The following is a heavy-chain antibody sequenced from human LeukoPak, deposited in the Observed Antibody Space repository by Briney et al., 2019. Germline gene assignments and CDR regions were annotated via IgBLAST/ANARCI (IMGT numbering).Heavy chain of an antibody. V-gene: IGHV3-30*18. CDR3: AKDGDPYYYGSGSYHDY. D-gene: IGHD3-10*01. J-gene: IGHJ4*02. CDR1: GFTFSSYA. Sequence: GGSLRLSCAASGFTFSSYAMSWVRQAPGKGLEWVAVISYDGSNKYYADSVKGRFTISRDNSKNTLYLQMNSLRAEDTAVYYCAKDGDPYYYGSGSYHDYWGQGTLVTVSS. CDR2: ISYDGSNK.